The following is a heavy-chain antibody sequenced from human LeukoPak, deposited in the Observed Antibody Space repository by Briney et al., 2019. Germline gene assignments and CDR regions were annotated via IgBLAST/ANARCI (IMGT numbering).Heavy chain of an antibody. Sequence: PSETLSLTCTVSGGSISSNYWSWIRQPAGKGLEWIGRIYTGGGTNYNPSLKSRVTMSVDTSKNQLSLKLTSVTAADTAVYYCARAYLDCTGGSCYPFFFDYWGQGTLVTVSS. CDR3: ARAYLDCTGGSCYPFFFDY. V-gene: IGHV4-4*07. D-gene: IGHD2-15*01. CDR2: IYTGGGT. CDR1: GGSISSNY. J-gene: IGHJ4*02.